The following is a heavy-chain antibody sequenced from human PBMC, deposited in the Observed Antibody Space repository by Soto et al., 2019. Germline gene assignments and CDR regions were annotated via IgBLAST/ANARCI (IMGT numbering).Heavy chain of an antibody. CDR1: GFTFSNAW. D-gene: IGHD6-19*01. CDR2: TKSKTDGGTT. Sequence: PGGSLRLSCAASGFTFSNAWMSWVRQAPGKGLEWVGRTKSKTDGGTTDYAAPVKGRFTISRDDSKNTLYLQMNSLKTEDTAVYYCTTPSLSSSGWQFDYWGQGTLVTVSS. V-gene: IGHV3-15*01. CDR3: TTPSLSSSGWQFDY. J-gene: IGHJ4*02.